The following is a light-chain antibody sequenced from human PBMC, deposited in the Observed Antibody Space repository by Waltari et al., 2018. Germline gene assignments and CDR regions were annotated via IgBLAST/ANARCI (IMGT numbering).Light chain of an antibody. CDR2: DAT. CDR1: QSVDNF. V-gene: IGKV3-11*01. Sequence: EIVLTQSPVTLSLSPGQRATLSCRASQSVDNFLGWYHQKPGQAPRLLLHDATKRAPGIPARFSGGGSATDFTLTISSLEPEDVGLYYCHQGSTWPRTFGQGTKLEI. J-gene: IGKJ2*01. CDR3: HQGSTWPRT.